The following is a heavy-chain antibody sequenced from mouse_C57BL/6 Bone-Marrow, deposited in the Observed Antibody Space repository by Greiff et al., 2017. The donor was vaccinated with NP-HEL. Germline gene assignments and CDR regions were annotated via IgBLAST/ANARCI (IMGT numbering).Heavy chain of an antibody. J-gene: IGHJ4*01. D-gene: IGHD1-1*01. CDR2: INPSSGYT. CDR1: GYTFTSYT. Sequence: VKLMESGAELVRPGASVKMSCKASGYTFTSYTMHWVKQRPGQGLEWIGYINPSSGYTKYNQKFKDKATLTADKSSSTAYMQLSSLTSEDSAVYYCARWLLRYYYAMDYWGQGTSVTVSS. CDR3: ARWLLRYYYAMDY. V-gene: IGHV1-4*01.